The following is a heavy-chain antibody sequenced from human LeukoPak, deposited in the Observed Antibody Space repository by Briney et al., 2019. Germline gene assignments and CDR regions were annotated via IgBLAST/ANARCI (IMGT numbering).Heavy chain of an antibody. V-gene: IGHV1-18*01. J-gene: IGHJ4*02. CDR1: GYTFSSYT. CDR2: ISPYNGNT. Sequence: GASVKVSCKTFGYTFSSYTITWVRQAPGQGLEWMGWISPYNGNTDSAQKFQGRVTLTTDTSTSIVYMELRSLRSDDTAVYFCARGLHGTLVRRVSLPTASDFWGQGTLVTVSS. D-gene: IGHD3-10*01. CDR3: ARGLHGTLVRRVSLPTASDF.